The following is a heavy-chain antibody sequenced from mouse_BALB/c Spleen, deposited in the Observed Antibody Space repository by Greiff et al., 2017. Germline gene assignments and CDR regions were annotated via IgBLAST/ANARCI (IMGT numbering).Heavy chain of an antibody. V-gene: IGHV2-6-7*01. CDR3: ARGRGYDYYAMDY. J-gene: IGHJ4*01. D-gene: IGHD1-2*01. CDR2: IWGDGST. Sequence: VKLVESGPGLVAPSQSLSITCTVSGFSLTGYGVNWVRQPPGKGLEWLGMIWGDGSTDYNSALKSRLSISKDNSKSQVFLKMNSLQTDDTARYYCARGRGYDYYAMDYWGQGTSVTVSS. CDR1: GFSLTGYG.